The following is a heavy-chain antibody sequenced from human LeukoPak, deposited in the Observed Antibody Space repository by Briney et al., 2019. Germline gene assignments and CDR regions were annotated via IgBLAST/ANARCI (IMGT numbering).Heavy chain of an antibody. J-gene: IGHJ3*02. Sequence: GGSLRLSCAASGFTFDDYGMSWVRQAPGKGLEWVSGINWNGGSTGYADSVKGRFTISRDNAKNSLYLQMNSLRAEDMALYYCARFSGYDSLLFAFDIWGQGTMVTVSS. CDR1: GFTFDDYG. D-gene: IGHD5-12*01. CDR3: ARFSGYDSLLFAFDI. CDR2: INWNGGST. V-gene: IGHV3-20*04.